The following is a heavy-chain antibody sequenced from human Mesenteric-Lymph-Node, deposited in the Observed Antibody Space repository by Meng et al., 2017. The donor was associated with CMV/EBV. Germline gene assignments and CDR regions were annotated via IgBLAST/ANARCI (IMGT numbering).Heavy chain of an antibody. J-gene: IGHJ4*02. D-gene: IGHD1-26*01. Sequence: LTCAGYGGSFSGYYWSWIRQPPGKGLEWIGEINHSGSTNYNPSLKSRVTISVDTSKNQFSLKLSSVTAADTAVYYCARGLREGGSYYWGQGTLVTSPQ. CDR3: ARGLREGGSYY. V-gene: IGHV4-34*01. CDR2: INHSGST. CDR1: GGSFSGYY.